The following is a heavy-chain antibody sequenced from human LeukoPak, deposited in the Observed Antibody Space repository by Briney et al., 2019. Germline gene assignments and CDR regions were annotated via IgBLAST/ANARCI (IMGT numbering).Heavy chain of an antibody. J-gene: IGHJ6*02. CDR1: GYTFSPYS. V-gene: IGHV3-21*01. D-gene: IGHD2-21*02. Sequence: GGSLRLSCAPSGYTFSPYSMNWVRQAPGKGLEWVSSISSSNTYYAHSVKGRFTISRDNAKKSVYLQMNSLRAEDTAVYYCARDPGDLRWGMDVWGQGTTVTVAS. CDR3: ARDPGDLRWGMDV. CDR2: ISSSNTY.